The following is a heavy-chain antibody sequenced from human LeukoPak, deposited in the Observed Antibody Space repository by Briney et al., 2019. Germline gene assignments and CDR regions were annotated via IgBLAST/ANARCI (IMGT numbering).Heavy chain of an antibody. Sequence: GGSLRLSCAASGFTVSSNYMSWVRQAPGKGLEWVSSISSSSSYIYYADSVKGRFTISRDNAKNSLYLQMNSLRAEDTAVYYCARDRVIAVAGYSQHWGQGTLVTVSS. V-gene: IGHV3-21*01. CDR1: GFTVSSNY. CDR3: ARDRVIAVAGYSQH. D-gene: IGHD6-19*01. J-gene: IGHJ1*01. CDR2: ISSSSSYI.